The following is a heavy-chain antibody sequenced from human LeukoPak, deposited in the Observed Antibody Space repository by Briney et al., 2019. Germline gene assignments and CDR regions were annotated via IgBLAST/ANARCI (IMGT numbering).Heavy chain of an antibody. V-gene: IGHV4-39*07. CDR1: GGSISSSSYY. Sequence: PSETLSLTCTVSGGSISSSSYYWGWIRQPPGKGLEWIGSIYYSGSTCYNPSLKSRVTISVDTSKNQFSLKLSSVTAADTAVYYCARDSSQVPTYYYDSSGYSSKLFDYWGQGTLVTVSS. J-gene: IGHJ4*02. CDR2: IYYSGST. D-gene: IGHD3-22*01. CDR3: ARDSSQVPTYYYDSSGYSSKLFDY.